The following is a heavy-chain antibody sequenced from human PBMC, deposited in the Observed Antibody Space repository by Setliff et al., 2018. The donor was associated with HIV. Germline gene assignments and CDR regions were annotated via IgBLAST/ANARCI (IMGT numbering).Heavy chain of an antibody. V-gene: IGHV3-53*05. Sequence: LSLSCVASGFFVDSNYMNWVRQAPGKGLEWVSVIYSGGVTSYADSVKGRFTISRDNSKNVVYLQMNSVRIEDTAVYYCAAQYLRVDDAFDIWGQGTMVTVS. J-gene: IGHJ3*02. D-gene: IGHD2-2*01. CDR2: IYSGGVT. CDR3: AAQYLRVDDAFDI. CDR1: GFFVDSNY.